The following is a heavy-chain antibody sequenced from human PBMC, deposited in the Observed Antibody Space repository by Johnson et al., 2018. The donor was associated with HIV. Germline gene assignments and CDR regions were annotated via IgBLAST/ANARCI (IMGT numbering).Heavy chain of an antibody. CDR2: INWNSDTI. CDR1: GFAFEVYA. D-gene: IGHD3-3*01. CDR3: ARDGAESFGVHHREDSFDI. Sequence: LLVESGGGLVQPGRSLRLSCTASGFAFEVYAMHWVRHAPGKGLEWVSSINWNSDTIDYAESVKGRFTISRDNAKNSVYLQMDSMRTEDTAVYYCARDGAESFGVHHREDSFDIWGQGTMVTVSS. V-gene: IGHV3-9*01. J-gene: IGHJ3*02.